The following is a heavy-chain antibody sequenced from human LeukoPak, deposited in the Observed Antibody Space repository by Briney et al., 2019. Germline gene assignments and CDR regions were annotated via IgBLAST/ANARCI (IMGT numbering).Heavy chain of an antibody. CDR3: ARGSRYSGSYYDY. CDR1: GFMLSDYY. V-gene: IGHV3-11*05. CDR2: ISGSSRYT. D-gene: IGHD1-26*01. Sequence: KPGGSLRLSCAASGFMLSDYYMNWMRQAPGKGLEWVSYISGSSRYTNYADSVKGRFTISRNNAKNSLSLQMNSLRAEDTAVYYCARGSRYSGSYYDYWGQGTLVTVSS. J-gene: IGHJ4*02.